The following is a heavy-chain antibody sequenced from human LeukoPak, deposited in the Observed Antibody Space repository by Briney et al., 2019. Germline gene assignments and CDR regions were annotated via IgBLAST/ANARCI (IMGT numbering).Heavy chain of an antibody. V-gene: IGHV3-7*01. CDR3: ERDLAYCGGDCYSFAAFDI. Sequence: PGGSLRLSCAASGFTFSSYWMSWVRQAPGKGLEWVANIKQDGSEKYYVDSVKGRFTISRDNAKNSLYLQMNSLRAEDTAVYYCERDLAYCGGDCYSFAAFDIWGQGTMVTVSS. CDR1: GFTFSSYW. CDR2: IKQDGSEK. J-gene: IGHJ3*02. D-gene: IGHD2-21*02.